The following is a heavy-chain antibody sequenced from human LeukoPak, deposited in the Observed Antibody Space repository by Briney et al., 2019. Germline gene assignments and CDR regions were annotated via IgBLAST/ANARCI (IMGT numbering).Heavy chain of an antibody. CDR1: GDSLSTRGVA. Sequence: SQTLSLTCALSGDSLSTRGVAWNWVRQSPSRGLEWLGRTYYTSKWNTDYAVSVKSRIVVNPDTSKNQFSLQLNSVTSEDTAVYYCARGRASAFDVWGQGTMVTVSS. J-gene: IGHJ3*01. V-gene: IGHV6-1*01. CDR3: ARGRASAFDV. CDR2: TYYTSKWNT. D-gene: IGHD6-25*01.